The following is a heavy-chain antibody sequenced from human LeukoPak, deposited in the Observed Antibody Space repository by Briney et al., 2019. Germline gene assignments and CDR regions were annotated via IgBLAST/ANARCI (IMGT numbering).Heavy chain of an antibody. CDR1: GGSISSGGYY. J-gene: IGHJ4*02. V-gene: IGHV4-30-2*01. D-gene: IGHD3-22*01. Sequence: SETLSLTCTVSGGSISSGGYYWSWIRQPPGKGLEWIGSIYHSGSTYYNPSLKSRVTISVDRSKNQFSLKLSSVTAADTAVYYCARDRLYDSSGYYYFDYWGQGTLVTVSS. CDR3: ARDRLYDSSGYYYFDY. CDR2: IYHSGST.